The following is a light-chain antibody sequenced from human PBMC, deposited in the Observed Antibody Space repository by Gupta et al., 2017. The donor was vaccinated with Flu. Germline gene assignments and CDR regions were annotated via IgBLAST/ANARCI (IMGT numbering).Light chain of an antibody. J-gene: IGLJ3*02. CDR2: DGS. CDR1: TGDVTSGHY. CDR3: WLADGGARV. Sequence: GTVTLTCGSSTGDVTSGHYPYWVQQKPGQAPRKVISDGSDRHAGTPDRFSGSLLGGKAVLTLSGAQAEDDAAYYCWLADGGARVFGGGTKLTVL. V-gene: IGLV7-46*01.